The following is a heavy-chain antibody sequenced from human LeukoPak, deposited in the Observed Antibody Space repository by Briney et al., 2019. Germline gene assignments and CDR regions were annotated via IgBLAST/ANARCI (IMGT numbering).Heavy chain of an antibody. D-gene: IGHD2-2*01. CDR3: AKDPCSSTSCYPYNWFDP. Sequence: GGSLRLSCAASGFTFSSYAMSWVRQAPGKGLEWVSAISGSGGSTYYADSVKGRFTISRDNSKNALYLQMNSLRAEDTAVYYCAKDPCSSTSCYPYNWFDPWGQGTLVTVSS. V-gene: IGHV3-23*01. J-gene: IGHJ5*02. CDR1: GFTFSSYA. CDR2: ISGSGGST.